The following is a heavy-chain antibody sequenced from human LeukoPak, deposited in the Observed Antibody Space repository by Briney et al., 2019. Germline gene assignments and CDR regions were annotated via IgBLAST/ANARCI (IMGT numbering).Heavy chain of an antibody. J-gene: IGHJ4*02. CDR2: ISAYTGHT. CDR1: GYTFINYG. Sequence: VASVKVSCKTPGYTFINYGISWVRQAPGQGLEWMAWISAYTGHTRYAQKFKGRVTMTTDSATSTVYMDLRSLSSDDTAVYYCSRTTDASGSHYPLDYWGQGTLVTVSS. V-gene: IGHV1-18*01. CDR3: SRTTDASGSHYPLDY. D-gene: IGHD3-10*01.